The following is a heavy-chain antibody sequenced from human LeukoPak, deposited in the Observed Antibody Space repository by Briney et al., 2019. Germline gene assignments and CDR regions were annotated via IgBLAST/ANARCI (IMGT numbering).Heavy chain of an antibody. CDR3: ARENHGYSSSWYNWFDP. CDR2: IYYSGST. J-gene: IGHJ5*02. D-gene: IGHD6-13*01. Sequence: KASETLSLTCTVSGGSISGYYWSWIRQPPGKGLEWIGYIYYSGSTNYNPSLKSRVTISVDTSKNQFSLKLSSVTAADTAVYYCARENHGYSSSWYNWFDPWGQGTLVTVSS. V-gene: IGHV4-59*01. CDR1: GGSISGYY.